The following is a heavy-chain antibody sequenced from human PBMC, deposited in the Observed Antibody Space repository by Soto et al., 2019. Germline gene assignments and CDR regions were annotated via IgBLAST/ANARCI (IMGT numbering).Heavy chain of an antibody. J-gene: IGHJ3*01. CDR2: INPANGNT. CDR3: ASYRVRVGPRANAAFDL. D-gene: IGHD4-4*01. CDR1: GFTFSDTL. Sequence: QVQLVQSGAELKKPGASVNISCQASGFTFSDTLINWVRQAPGQRLEWMGWINPANGNTRYSESFQGRVTISILSSASTAHVALSDLTSEDTAVYYCASYRVRVGPRANAAFDLWGQGTMITVSS. V-gene: IGHV1-3*01.